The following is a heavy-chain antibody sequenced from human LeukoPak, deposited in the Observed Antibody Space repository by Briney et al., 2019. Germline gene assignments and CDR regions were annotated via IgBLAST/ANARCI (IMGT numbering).Heavy chain of an antibody. CDR1: GFTFSSYG. CDR2: ISYDGSNK. D-gene: IGHD3-10*01. J-gene: IGHJ6*02. Sequence: GGSLRLSCAASGFTFSSYGMHWVRQAPGKGLEWVAVISYDGSNKYYADSVKGRFTISGDNSKNTLYLQMNSLRAEDTAVYYCARVEADKLWFGYYYGMDVWGQGTTVTVSS. V-gene: IGHV3-30*03. CDR3: ARVEADKLWFGYYYGMDV.